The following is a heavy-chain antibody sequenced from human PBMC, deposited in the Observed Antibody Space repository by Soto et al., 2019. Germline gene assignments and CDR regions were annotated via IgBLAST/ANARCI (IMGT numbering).Heavy chain of an antibody. J-gene: IGHJ4*02. CDR1: GFTLSNYA. Sequence: GGSLRLSCVASGFTLSNYAMSWVRQAPAKAPEWVSSINIVGGATNYADSVRGRFAMSRDDSTNTVFLQMNSLRADDTAVYYCTKNYYFDSWGQGTLVTVSS. CDR3: TKNYYFDS. V-gene: IGHV3-23*01. CDR2: INIVGGAT.